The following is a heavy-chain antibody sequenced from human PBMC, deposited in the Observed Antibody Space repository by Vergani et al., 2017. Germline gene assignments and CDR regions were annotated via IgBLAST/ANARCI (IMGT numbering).Heavy chain of an antibody. V-gene: IGHV1-46*03. D-gene: IGHD3-9*01. CDR3: ARGDYGILTGYRY. Sequence: QVQVVQSGAEVKKSGASVKVSCKTSGYTFSNYYMHWVRQAPGQGLEWMGIINPSGGHTNYAQKFQGRVTMTRDTSTSTVDMELSSLRSEDTGIYYCARGDYGILTGYRYWGQGTLVTVSA. J-gene: IGHJ4*02. CDR2: INPSGGHT. CDR1: GYTFSNYY.